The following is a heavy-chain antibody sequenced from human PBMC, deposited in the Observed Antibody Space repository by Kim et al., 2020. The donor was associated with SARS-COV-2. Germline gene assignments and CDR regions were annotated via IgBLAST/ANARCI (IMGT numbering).Heavy chain of an antibody. J-gene: IGHJ4*02. V-gene: IGHV3-49*03. Sequence: GGSLRLSCTASGFTFGDYAMSWFRQAPGKGLEWVGFIRSKAYGGTTEYAASVKGRFTISRDDSKSIAYLQMNSLKTEDTAVYYCTRGPVGYYDSSGYYWGYYFDYWGQGTLVTVSS. D-gene: IGHD3-22*01. CDR2: IRSKAYGGTT. CDR1: GFTFGDYA. CDR3: TRGPVGYYDSSGYYWGYYFDY.